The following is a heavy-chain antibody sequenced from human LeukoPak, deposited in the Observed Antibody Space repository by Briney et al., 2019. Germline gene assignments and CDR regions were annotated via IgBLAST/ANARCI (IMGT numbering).Heavy chain of an antibody. J-gene: IGHJ5*02. V-gene: IGHV1-18*01. D-gene: IGHD5-12*01. CDR3: ARLWKYSDYDEHWFDP. CDR2: ISAYNGNT. CDR1: GYTFSRYG. Sequence: ASVKVSCKASGYTFSRYGISWVRQAPGQGLEWMGWISAYNGNTDYAQKLQGRVTMTTDTSTSTAYMELRSLRSDDTAVYYCARLWKYSDYDEHWFDPWGQGTLVTVSS.